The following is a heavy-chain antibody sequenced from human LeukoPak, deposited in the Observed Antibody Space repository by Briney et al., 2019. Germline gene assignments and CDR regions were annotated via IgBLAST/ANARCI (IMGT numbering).Heavy chain of an antibody. CDR1: GFTFSSYE. D-gene: IGHD3-22*01. J-gene: IGHJ3*02. Sequence: PGGSLRLSCAASGFTFSSYEINWVRQAPGKGPEWVSYISSSGNTIYYADSVKGRFTISRDNAKNSLYLQMNSLSAGDTAVYYCARDIRDDSSGYYPDTFDIWGQGTMVTVSS. CDR2: ISSSGNTI. V-gene: IGHV3-48*03. CDR3: ARDIRDDSSGYYPDTFDI.